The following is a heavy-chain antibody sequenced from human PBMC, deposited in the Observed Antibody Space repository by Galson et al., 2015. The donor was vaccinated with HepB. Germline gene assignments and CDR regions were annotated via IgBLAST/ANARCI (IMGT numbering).Heavy chain of an antibody. D-gene: IGHD3-22*01. Sequence: SLRLSCAASGFTFSSYAMHWVRQAPGKGLEWVAVISYDGSNKYYADSVKGRFTISRDNSKNTLYLQMNSLRAEDTAVYYCARGTEDSSGYYPRTPPFDYWGQGTLVTVSS. J-gene: IGHJ4*02. CDR2: ISYDGSNK. CDR1: GFTFSSYA. CDR3: ARGTEDSSGYYPRTPPFDY. V-gene: IGHV3-30*04.